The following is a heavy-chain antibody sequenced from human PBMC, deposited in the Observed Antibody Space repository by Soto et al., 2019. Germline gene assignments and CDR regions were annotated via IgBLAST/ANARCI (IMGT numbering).Heavy chain of an antibody. CDR2: IIPFFGTA. J-gene: IGHJ4*02. CDR1: GGTFNIYA. CDR3: AKAAPMDAGGKYYYVF. V-gene: IGHV1-69*13. Sequence: SVKVSCKASGGTFNIYAISWVRQAPGQGLEWMGGIIPFFGTARYSQKFEDRITITADESTNTVYMDLRSLTSEDTAIYYCAKAAPMDAGGKYYYVFWGQGALVTVS. D-gene: IGHD2-15*01.